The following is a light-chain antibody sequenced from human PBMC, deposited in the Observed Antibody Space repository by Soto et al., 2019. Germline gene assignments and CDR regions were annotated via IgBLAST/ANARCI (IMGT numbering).Light chain of an antibody. CDR2: KAS. J-gene: IGKJ1*01. CDR3: QQYNSQWK. V-gene: IGKV1-5*03. Sequence: DIQITQSPSTLSASVGDRVTITCRASQSISSWLAWYQQKPGRAPKLLIYKASSLESGVPSRFSGSGSGTEFTLTISSLQPDDFATYYCQQYNSQWKFGQGTKVDIK. CDR1: QSISSW.